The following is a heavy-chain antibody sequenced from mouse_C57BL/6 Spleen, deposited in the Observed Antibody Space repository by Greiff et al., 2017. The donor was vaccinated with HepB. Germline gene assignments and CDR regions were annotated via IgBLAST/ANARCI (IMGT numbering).Heavy chain of an antibody. V-gene: IGHV1-39*01. J-gene: IGHJ4*01. CDR2: INPNYGTT. CDR3: ARAGSSYYYAMDY. D-gene: IGHD1-1*01. CDR1: GYSFTDYN. Sequence: LVESGPGLVKPGASVKISCKASGYSFTDYNMNWVKQSNGKSLELIGVINPNYGTTSNNHKFKGKATLTVDQSSSTAYIQLNSLTSEDSAVYYCARAGSSYYYAMDYWGQGASVTVSS.